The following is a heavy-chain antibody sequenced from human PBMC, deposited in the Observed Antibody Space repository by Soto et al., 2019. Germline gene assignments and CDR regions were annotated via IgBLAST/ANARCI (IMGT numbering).Heavy chain of an antibody. Sequence: VASVKVSCKASGYTFIDYYMHWVRQAPGQGLEWMGWINPNSGGTNYAQKFQGWVTMTRDTSISTAYMELSSLRSDDTAVFYCARARITIFGVVTEEYYFDYWGQGTLVTVSS. J-gene: IGHJ4*02. CDR3: ARARITIFGVVTEEYYFDY. D-gene: IGHD3-3*01. CDR1: GYTFIDYY. V-gene: IGHV1-2*04. CDR2: INPNSGGT.